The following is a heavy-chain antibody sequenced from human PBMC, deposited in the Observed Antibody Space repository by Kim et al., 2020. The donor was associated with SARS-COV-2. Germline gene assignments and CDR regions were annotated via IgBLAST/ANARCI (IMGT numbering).Heavy chain of an antibody. CDR2: GSNK. V-gene: IGHV3-33*06. CDR3: AKDLIIT. J-gene: IGHJ4*02. Sequence: GSNKHYAESVQRRFTISRDNAKNTRYLQMNTLRAEDTAVYYGAKDLIITWGQGTLVTVSS. D-gene: IGHD2-8*01.